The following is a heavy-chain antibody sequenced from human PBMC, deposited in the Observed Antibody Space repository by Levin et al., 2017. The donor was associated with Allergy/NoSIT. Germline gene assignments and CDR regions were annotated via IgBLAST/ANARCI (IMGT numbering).Heavy chain of an antibody. D-gene: IGHD3-9*01. CDR3: ARESSYDTLTGYYGRDFDY. Sequence: ASVKVSCKASGYIFNSYYMHLVRQAPGQGLEWVGIINPDGDDTTYAQQFQGRVTMTRDTSTSTVYMELSSLRSEDTAVYYCARESSYDTLTGYYGRDFDYWGQGTLVTVSS. V-gene: IGHV1-46*02. CDR1: GYIFNSYY. J-gene: IGHJ4*02. CDR2: INPDGDDT.